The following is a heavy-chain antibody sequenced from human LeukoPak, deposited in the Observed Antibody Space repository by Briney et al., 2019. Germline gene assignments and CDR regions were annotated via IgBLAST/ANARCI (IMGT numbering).Heavy chain of an antibody. J-gene: IGHJ4*02. Sequence: HPGGSLRLSCAASEFTFSSYWMSWVRQAPGKGLEWVANMKQDGSEKYYVDSVKGRFTISRDNAKNSLHLQMNSLRAEDTAVYYCATGRGRTQYWGQGTLVTVSS. D-gene: IGHD3-16*01. CDR3: ATGRGRTQY. V-gene: IGHV3-7*01. CDR2: MKQDGSEK. CDR1: EFTFSSYW.